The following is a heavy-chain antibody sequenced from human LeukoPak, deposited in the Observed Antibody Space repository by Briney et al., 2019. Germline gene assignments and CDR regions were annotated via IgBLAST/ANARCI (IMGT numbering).Heavy chain of an antibody. Sequence: SETLSLTCTVSGGSIGGYYCSWIRQPPGKGLEWIGYIYYSGTTNYNPSLKSRVTISVDTSKNQFSLKLSSVTAADTAVYYCARHAEQWLVHLDFWGQGTLVTVSP. CDR3: ARHAEQWLVHLDF. V-gene: IGHV4-59*08. D-gene: IGHD6-19*01. J-gene: IGHJ4*02. CDR1: GGSIGGYY. CDR2: IYYSGTT.